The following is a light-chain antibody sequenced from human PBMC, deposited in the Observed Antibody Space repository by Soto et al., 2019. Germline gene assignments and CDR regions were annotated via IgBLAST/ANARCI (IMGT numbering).Light chain of an antibody. V-gene: IGLV2-14*01. CDR1: SSDIGAYNY. CDR2: DVS. J-gene: IGLJ7*01. Sequence: QSVLTQPASVSGSPGQSITISCTGTSSDIGAYNYVSWYQQHPGKAPKLMIYDVSNRPSGVSNRFSGSKSGNTASLTISGLQAEDEADYYCSSYTNISTVLFGGGTQLTVL. CDR3: SSYTNISTVL.